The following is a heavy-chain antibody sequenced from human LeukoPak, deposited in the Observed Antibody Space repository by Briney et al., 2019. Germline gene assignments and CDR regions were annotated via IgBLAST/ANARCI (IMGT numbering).Heavy chain of an antibody. Sequence: GGSLRLSCAASGFTFGSYGMHWVRQAPGKGLEWVAVIWYDGSNKYYADSVKGRFTISRDNSKNTLYLQMNSLRAEDTAVYYCARGNYDFWSGYLYGMDVWGQGTTVTVSS. CDR3: ARGNYDFWSGYLYGMDV. J-gene: IGHJ6*02. CDR2: IWYDGSNK. V-gene: IGHV3-33*01. D-gene: IGHD3-3*01. CDR1: GFTFGSYG.